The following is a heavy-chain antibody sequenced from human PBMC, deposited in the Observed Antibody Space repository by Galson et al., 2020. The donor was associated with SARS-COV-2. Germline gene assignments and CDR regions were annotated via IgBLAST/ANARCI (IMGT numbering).Heavy chain of an antibody. CDR2: IYYSVGT. D-gene: IGHD3-16*01. CDR1: GGSINSGGYS. CDR3: ARGEYANTASYYQFDY. V-gene: IGHV4-30-4*07. Sequence: SEPLTLTCAVSGGSINSGGYSWTWVRQPAGKGLEWIGYIYYSVGTIYNPSLKSRVTISVDTSKNQFSLKLTSVTAADTAVYYCARGEYANTASYYQFDYWGQGTLVTVSS. J-gene: IGHJ4*02.